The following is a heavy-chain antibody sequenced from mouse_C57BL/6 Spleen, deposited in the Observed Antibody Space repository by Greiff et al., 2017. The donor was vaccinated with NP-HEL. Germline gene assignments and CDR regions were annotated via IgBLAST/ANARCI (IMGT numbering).Heavy chain of an antibody. V-gene: IGHV1-26*01. CDR2: INPNNGGT. CDR1: GYTFTDYY. D-gene: IGHD1-1*01. Sequence: EVQLQQSGPELVKPGASVKISCKASGYTFTDYYMNWVKQSHGKSLEWIGDINPNNGGTSYNQKFKGKATLTVDKSSSTAYMELRSLTSEDSAVYYCASRDYYGSSYKNYWGQGTTLTVSS. CDR3: ASRDYYGSSYKNY. J-gene: IGHJ2*01.